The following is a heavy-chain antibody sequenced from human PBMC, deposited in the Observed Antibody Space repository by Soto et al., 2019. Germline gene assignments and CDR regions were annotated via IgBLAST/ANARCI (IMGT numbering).Heavy chain of an antibody. CDR2: ISSTGSTP. V-gene: IGHV3-11*01. D-gene: IGHD6-6*01. J-gene: IGHJ5*02. CDR3: ARGQQLVANWLDP. CDR1: GFPFSDSY. Sequence: GGSLRLSCAASGFPFSDSYMAWIRQAPGKGLEEIATISSTGSTPYYADSVKGRFTISRDNAQNSLYLEMNNLRAEDTAVYYCARGQQLVANWLDPWGQGILVTVSS.